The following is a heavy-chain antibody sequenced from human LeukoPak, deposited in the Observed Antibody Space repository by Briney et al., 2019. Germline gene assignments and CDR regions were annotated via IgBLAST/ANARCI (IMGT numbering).Heavy chain of an antibody. V-gene: IGHV4-30-4*01. CDR1: GGSISSGDYY. CDR3: ARVSCTNGVCYYFDY. CDR2: IYYSGST. Sequence: SETLSLTCTVSGGSISSGDYYWSWIRQPPGKGLEWIGYIYYSGSTYYNPSLKSRVTISVDTSKNQFSLKLSSVTAADTAVYYCARVSCTNGVCYYFDYWGQGTLVPVSS. J-gene: IGHJ4*02. D-gene: IGHD2-8*01.